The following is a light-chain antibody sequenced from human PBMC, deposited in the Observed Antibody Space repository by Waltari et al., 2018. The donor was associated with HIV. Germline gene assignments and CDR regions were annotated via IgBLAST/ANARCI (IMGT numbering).Light chain of an antibody. V-gene: IGKV1-5*03. J-gene: IGKJ2*01. CDR1: QTIRSW. CDR2: RAS. CDR3: QQYYTYLST. Sequence: DIQMTQSPSTLSASVGDRVTITCRASQTIRSWLAWYQQKPGKAPKLLLYRASTLESGVPSRFSGSGSGTQFSLTISSLQPDDSATYYCQQYYTYLSTFGPGTKLEIK.